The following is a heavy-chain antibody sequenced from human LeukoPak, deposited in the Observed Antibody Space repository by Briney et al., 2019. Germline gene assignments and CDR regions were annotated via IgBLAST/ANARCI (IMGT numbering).Heavy chain of an antibody. Sequence: GGSLRLSCAASGFTFGSYSMHWVRQAPGKGLEWVAVITHDGRNTYYAKSVEGRFTISRDDSKNTLYLQMNSLRADDTAVYYCARNSVTTGYYFDYWGQGTLVTVSS. CDR3: ARNSVTTGYYFDY. J-gene: IGHJ4*02. D-gene: IGHD4-17*01. V-gene: IGHV3-30*04. CDR2: ITHDGRNT. CDR1: GFTFGSYS.